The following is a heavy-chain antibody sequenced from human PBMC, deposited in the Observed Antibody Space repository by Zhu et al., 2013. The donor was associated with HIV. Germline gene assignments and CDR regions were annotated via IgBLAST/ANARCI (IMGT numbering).Heavy chain of an antibody. D-gene: IGHD4-17*01. CDR3: ARDGYDYGDFFDY. CDR1: GYTFTGYY. Sequence: QVQLVQSGAEVKKPGASVKVSCKASGYTFTGYYMHWVRQAPGQGLEWMGWINPNSGGTNYAQKFQGRVTMTRDTSTSTAYMELSSLRSEDTAVYYCARDGYDYGDFFDYWAREPWSPSPQ. V-gene: IGHV1-2*02. J-gene: IGHJ4*02. CDR2: INPNSGGT.